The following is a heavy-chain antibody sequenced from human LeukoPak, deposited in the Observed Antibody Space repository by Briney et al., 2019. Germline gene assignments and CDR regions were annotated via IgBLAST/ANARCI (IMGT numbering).Heavy chain of an antibody. Sequence: SETLSLTCAVSGYAISSGYYWGWIRQPPGKGLEWIGSVYHDGSTYYNPSLKSRVTISVDTSKNQFSLKLSSVTAADTAVYYCASAPLALVIWGLDYWGQGTLVTVSS. CDR3: ASAPLALVIWGLDY. CDR1: GYAISSGYY. J-gene: IGHJ4*02. CDR2: VYHDGST. V-gene: IGHV4-38-2*01. D-gene: IGHD7-27*01.